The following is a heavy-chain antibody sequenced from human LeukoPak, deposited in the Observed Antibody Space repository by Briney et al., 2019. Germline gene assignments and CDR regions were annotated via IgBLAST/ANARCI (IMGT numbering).Heavy chain of an antibody. D-gene: IGHD3-3*01. Sequence: SETLSLTCTVSGGSISSGDYYWSWIRQPPGKGLEWIGYIYYSGSTYYNLSLKSRVTISVDTSKNQFSLKLSSVTAADTAVYYCARGTNNYDFWSGYNPANWFDPWGQGTLVTVSS. CDR2: IYYSGST. CDR3: ARGTNNYDFWSGYNPANWFDP. J-gene: IGHJ5*02. CDR1: GGSISSGDYY. V-gene: IGHV4-30-4*01.